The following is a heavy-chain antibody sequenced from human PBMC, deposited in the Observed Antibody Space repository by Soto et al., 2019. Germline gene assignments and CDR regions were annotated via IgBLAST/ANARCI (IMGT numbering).Heavy chain of an antibody. CDR2: IYYSGST. CDR1: GGAISSSSYY. CDR3: ARLFAHYGSAFDF. Sequence: QLQLQESGPGLVKPSETLSLTCTVSGGAISSSSYYWGWIRQPPGKGLEWIGSIYYSGSTYYNPPLPRRVTIYVDTSKNQSSLKLGAVTAADTAVYYCARLFAHYGSAFDFWGQGTMVTGSS. J-gene: IGHJ3*01. V-gene: IGHV4-39*01. D-gene: IGHD4-17*01.